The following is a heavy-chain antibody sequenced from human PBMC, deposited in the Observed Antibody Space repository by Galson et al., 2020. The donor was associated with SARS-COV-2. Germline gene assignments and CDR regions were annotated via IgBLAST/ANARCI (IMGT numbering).Heavy chain of an antibody. CDR2: ISYDESNK. J-gene: IGHJ2*01. CDR3: ANLPPGRNSGRAGYFDL. D-gene: IGHD4-4*01. CDR1: GFTFRSYG. V-gene: IGHV3-30*18. Sequence: GGSLRLSCAASGFTFRSYGMHWVRQAPGKGLEWVAVISYDESNKFYADSVKGRFTISRDNSKNTLYLQMNSLRAEDTAMYYCANLPPGRNSGRAGYFDLWGRGTLVTVSS.